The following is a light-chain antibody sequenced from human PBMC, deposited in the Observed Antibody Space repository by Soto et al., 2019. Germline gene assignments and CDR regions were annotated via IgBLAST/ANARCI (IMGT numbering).Light chain of an antibody. J-gene: IGKJ4*01. V-gene: IGKV1-5*01. CDR3: QQLNSYPLT. CDR2: AAS. Sequence: DIEMSQSPSSLSASVGDRVTITCRASQSLNRWLAWYQQKPGKAPKLLIDAASTLESGVPSRFSGSGSGTEFTLTISSLQPEDFATYYCQQLNSYPLTFGGGTKVDI. CDR1: QSLNRW.